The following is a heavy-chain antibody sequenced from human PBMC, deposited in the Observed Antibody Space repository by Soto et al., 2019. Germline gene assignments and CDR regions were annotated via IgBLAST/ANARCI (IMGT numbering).Heavy chain of an antibody. CDR3: AVFTFETYYDFWSGYTHKTDPFDP. CDR1: GFTFSSYE. Sequence: GGSLRLSCAASGFTFSSYEMNWVRQAPRKGLEWVSYISSSGSTIYYADSVKGRFTISRDNAKNSLYLQMNSLRAEDTAVYYCAVFTFETYYDFWSGYTHKTDPFDPWGQGTLVTVSS. J-gene: IGHJ5*02. CDR2: ISSSGSTI. D-gene: IGHD3-3*01. V-gene: IGHV3-48*03.